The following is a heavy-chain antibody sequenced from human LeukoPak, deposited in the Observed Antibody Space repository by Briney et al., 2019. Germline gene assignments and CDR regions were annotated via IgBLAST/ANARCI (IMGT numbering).Heavy chain of an antibody. V-gene: IGHV3-23*01. D-gene: IGHD5-18*01. CDR2: ISGSGGVST. J-gene: IGHJ4*02. Sequence: QSGGSLRLSCAASRFTFSTYGMSWVRQAPGKGLEWVSAISGSGGVSTYYADSVKGRFTISRDNSKNTLYLQMNSLRAEDTAVYCCAKDVGSYGLYYFDHWGQGSLVTVSS. CDR3: AKDVGSYGLYYFDH. CDR1: RFTFSTYG.